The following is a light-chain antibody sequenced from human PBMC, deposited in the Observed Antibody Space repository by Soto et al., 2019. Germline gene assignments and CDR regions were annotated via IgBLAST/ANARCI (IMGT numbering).Light chain of an antibody. Sequence: QSALTQPASVSGSPGQSITISCTGTSGDIGSYNRVSWYQQHPGKAPKLIIYEGSKRPSGVSNRFSGSKSGDTASLSISGLQADDEADYFCSSFARGTTYVFGTATKVTVL. CDR3: SSFARGTTYV. CDR2: EGS. J-gene: IGLJ1*01. CDR1: SGDIGSYNR. V-gene: IGLV2-23*01.